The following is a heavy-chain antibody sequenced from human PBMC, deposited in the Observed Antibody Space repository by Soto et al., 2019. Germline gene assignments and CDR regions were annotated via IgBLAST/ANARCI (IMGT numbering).Heavy chain of an antibody. J-gene: IGHJ4*02. Sequence: GESLKISCAASGFTFSSYAMHWVRQAPGKGLEWVAVISYDGSNKYYADSVKGRFTISRDNSKNTLCLQMNSLRAEDTAVYYCARGRHSYYFDYWGQGTLVTVSS. D-gene: IGHD6-6*01. CDR2: ISYDGSNK. V-gene: IGHV3-30-3*01. CDR1: GFTFSSYA. CDR3: ARGRHSYYFDY.